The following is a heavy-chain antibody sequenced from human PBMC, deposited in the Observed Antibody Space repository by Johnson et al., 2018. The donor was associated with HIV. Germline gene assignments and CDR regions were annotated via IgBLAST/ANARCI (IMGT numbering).Heavy chain of an antibody. V-gene: IGHV3-33*06. D-gene: IGHD5-12*01. J-gene: IGHJ3*01. Sequence: QVQLVESGGGVVQPGGSLRLSCAASGFTFSSYGMHWVRQAPGKGLEWVAVIWYDGSNNYYADSVKGRFTISRDNSKNTLYLQMNSLRAEDTAVYYCAKAPPLSTYDYDAFDVWGQGTMVTVSS. CDR1: GFTFSSYG. CDR3: AKAPPLSTYDYDAFDV. CDR2: IWYDGSNN.